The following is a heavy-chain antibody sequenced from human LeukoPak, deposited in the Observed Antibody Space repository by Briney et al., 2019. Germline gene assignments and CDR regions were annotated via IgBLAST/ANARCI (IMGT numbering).Heavy chain of an antibody. CDR1: GFTFSGSA. V-gene: IGHV3-73*01. CDR3: TRHGNGLGTA. J-gene: IGHJ5*02. D-gene: IGHD1-26*01. Sequence: GGSLRLSCAASGFTFSGSAMHWVRQASGKGLEWVGRIRSKANSYATAYAASVKGRFTISRDDSKNTAYLQMNSLKAEDTAVYYCTRHGNGLGTAWGQGTLVTVSS. CDR2: IRSKANSYAT.